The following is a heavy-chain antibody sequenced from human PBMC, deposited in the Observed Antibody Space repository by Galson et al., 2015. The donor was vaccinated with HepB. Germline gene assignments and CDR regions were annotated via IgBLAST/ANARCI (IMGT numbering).Heavy chain of an antibody. D-gene: IGHD3-3*01. CDR2: MNPNSGGT. J-gene: IGHJ6*02. V-gene: IGHV1-2*02. CDR3: ATEKHLWSGYHRSYYGMEV. Sequence: SVKVSCKASGYTFTGYYMHWVRQAPGQGLEWMGCMNPNSGGTNYAQKFQGRDTMARDTSISTDYLELSSLKPDDTAVYYCATEKHLWSGYHRSYYGMEVWGQGTTVTVS. CDR1: GYTFTGYY.